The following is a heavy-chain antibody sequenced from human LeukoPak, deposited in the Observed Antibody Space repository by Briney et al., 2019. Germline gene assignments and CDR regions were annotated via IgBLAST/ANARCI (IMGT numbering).Heavy chain of an antibody. CDR2: IIPIFGTA. J-gene: IGHJ4*02. V-gene: IGHV1-69*05. D-gene: IGHD5-24*01. CDR3: ARVGRDGYNLLSY. Sequence: SVKVSCKASGGTFSSYAISWVRQAPGQGLEWMGRIIPIFGTANYAQKFQGRVTITTDESTSTAYMELSSLRSEDTAVYYCARVGRDGYNLLSYWGQGTLVTVSS. CDR1: GGTFSSYA.